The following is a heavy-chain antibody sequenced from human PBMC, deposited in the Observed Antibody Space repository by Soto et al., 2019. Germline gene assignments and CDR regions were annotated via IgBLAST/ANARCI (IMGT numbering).Heavy chain of an antibody. V-gene: IGHV4-59*08. CDR1: GGSICSYY. CDR3: ARHYPGHPYFDY. D-gene: IGHD7-27*01. Sequence: TSETLSLTCTVSGGSICSYYRSWIRQPPGKGLEWIGYIYYSGSTNYNPSLKSRVTISVDTSKNQFSLKLRSVTAADTAVYYCARHYPGHPYFDYWGQGALVTVSS. J-gene: IGHJ4*02. CDR2: IYYSGST.